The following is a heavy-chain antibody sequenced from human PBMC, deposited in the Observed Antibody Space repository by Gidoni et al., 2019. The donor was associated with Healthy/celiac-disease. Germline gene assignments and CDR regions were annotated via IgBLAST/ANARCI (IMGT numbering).Heavy chain of an antibody. CDR3: TRDGGIAVAGRFDP. D-gene: IGHD6-19*01. CDR1: GFTFGDYA. J-gene: IGHJ5*02. CDR2: IRSKAYGGTT. Sequence: EVQLVESGGGLVQSGRSLRLSCTASGFTFGDYAMSWVRQAPGKGLEWVGFIRSKAYGGTTEYAASVKGRFTISRDDSKSIAYLQMNSLKTEDTAVYYCTRDGGIAVAGRFDPWGQGTLVTVSS. V-gene: IGHV3-49*04.